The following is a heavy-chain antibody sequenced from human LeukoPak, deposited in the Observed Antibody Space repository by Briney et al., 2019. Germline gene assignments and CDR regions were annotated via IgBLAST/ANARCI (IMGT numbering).Heavy chain of an antibody. V-gene: IGHV3-7*01. D-gene: IGHD3-22*01. CDR1: GFIFSSSW. Sequence: SGGSLRLSCAASGFIFSSSWMSWVRQAPGKGLEWVANIKEDGSEKYYVESVKGRFTISRDNAKNTLNLQMNSLRAEDTAVYYCARDLGQYYDTSDNWFDPWGQGTLVTVSS. CDR3: ARDLGQYYDTSDNWFDP. J-gene: IGHJ5*02. CDR2: IKEDGSEK.